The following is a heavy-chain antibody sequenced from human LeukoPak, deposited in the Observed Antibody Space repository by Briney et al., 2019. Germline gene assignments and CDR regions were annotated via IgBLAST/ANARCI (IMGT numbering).Heavy chain of an antibody. CDR1: GFTFSSYW. V-gene: IGHV3-7*01. CDR3: AKDTTGDWYGSLFDY. Sequence: GGSLRLSCAASGFTFSSYWMSWVRQAPGKGLEWVANIKQDGSEKYYVDSVKGRFTISRDNAKNSLYLQMNSLRAEDTAVYYCAKDTTGDWYGSLFDYWGQGTLVTVSS. D-gene: IGHD7-27*01. J-gene: IGHJ4*02. CDR2: IKQDGSEK.